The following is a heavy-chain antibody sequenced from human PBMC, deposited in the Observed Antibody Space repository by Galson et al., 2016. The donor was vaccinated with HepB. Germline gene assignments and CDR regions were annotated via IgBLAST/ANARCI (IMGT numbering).Heavy chain of an antibody. J-gene: IGHJ4*02. D-gene: IGHD3-10*01. Sequence: SVKVSCKASGGSFSDYTVTWVRQAPGQRLEWMGGIIPILGTTNYAQKFQGRLRVTITSDKSTSTAYMAMSSLTSEDTAVYFCATDTSLRRVHYYGFDHWGQGTLVTVSS. V-gene: IGHV1-69*08. CDR3: ATDTSLRRVHYYGFDH. CDR1: GGSFSDYT. CDR2: IIPILGTT.